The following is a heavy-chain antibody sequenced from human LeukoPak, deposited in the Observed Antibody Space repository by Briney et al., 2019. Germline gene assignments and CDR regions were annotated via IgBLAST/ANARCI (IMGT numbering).Heavy chain of an antibody. CDR2: IYSGDTT. D-gene: IGHD3-10*01. J-gene: IGHJ4*02. CDR3: ASILRSSSGYYFDY. Sequence: PGGSLRLSCAASGFTISTNYMSWVRQAPGKGLEWVLVIYSGDTTFYADSVRGKFTISRDNSKNTLYLQMNSLRAEDTAVYYCASILRSSSGYYFDYWGQGTLVTVSS. CDR1: GFTISTNY. V-gene: IGHV3-66*01.